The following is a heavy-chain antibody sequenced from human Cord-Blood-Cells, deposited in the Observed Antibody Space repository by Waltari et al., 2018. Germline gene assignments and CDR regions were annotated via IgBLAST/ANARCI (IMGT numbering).Heavy chain of an antibody. CDR2: IYYSGST. CDR1: GGSISHRSYH. J-gene: IGHJ4*02. V-gene: IGHV4-39*01. Sequence: QLQLQESGPGLVKPSETLSLTCTVPGGSISHRSYHRGWIRQPPGNGLEWIGSIYYSGSTYYNPSLKSRVTISVDTSKNQFSLKLSSVTAADTAVYYCARRGLEDFDYWGQGTLVTVSS. CDR3: ARRGLEDFDY. D-gene: IGHD6-25*01.